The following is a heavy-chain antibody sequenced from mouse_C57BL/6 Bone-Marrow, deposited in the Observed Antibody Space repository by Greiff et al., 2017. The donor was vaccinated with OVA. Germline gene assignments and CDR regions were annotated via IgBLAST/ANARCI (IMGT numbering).Heavy chain of an antibody. CDR1: GYTFTDYY. Sequence: VQLQQSGPELVKPGASVKISCKASGYTFTDYYMNWVKQSHGKSLEWIGDINPNNGGTSYNQKFKGKATLTVDKSSSTAYMELRSLTSEDSAVYYCARGGDYSNYIPFWYFDVWGTGTTVTVSS. CDR2: INPNNGGT. CDR3: ARGGDYSNYIPFWYFDV. J-gene: IGHJ1*03. D-gene: IGHD2-5*01. V-gene: IGHV1-26*01.